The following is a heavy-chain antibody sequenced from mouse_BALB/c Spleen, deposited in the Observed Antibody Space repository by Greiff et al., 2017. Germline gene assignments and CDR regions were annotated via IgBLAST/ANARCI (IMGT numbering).Heavy chain of an antibody. CDR3: ARSSYYRYDEGAWFAY. Sequence: EVKLMESGGGLVKPGGSLKLSCAASGFTFSDYYMYWVRQTPEKRLEWVATISDGGSYTYYPDSVKGRFTISRDNAKNNLYLQMSSLKSEDTAMYYCARSSYYRYDEGAWFAYWGQGTLVTVSA. J-gene: IGHJ3*01. V-gene: IGHV5-4*02. D-gene: IGHD2-14*01. CDR1: GFTFSDYY. CDR2: ISDGGSYT.